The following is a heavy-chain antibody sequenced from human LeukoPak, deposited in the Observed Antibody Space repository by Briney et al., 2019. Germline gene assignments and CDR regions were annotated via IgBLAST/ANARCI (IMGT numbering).Heavy chain of an antibody. D-gene: IGHD3-22*01. V-gene: IGHV3-20*04. Sequence: GGSLRLSCAASGFTFDDYGMSWVRQAPGKGLEWVSGINWNGGSTGYADSVKGRFTISRDNAKNSLYLQMNSLRAEDTALYYCARGFYDSSGYYYYYYYMDVWGKGTTVTVSS. CDR2: INWNGGST. J-gene: IGHJ6*03. CDR3: ARGFYDSSGYYYYYYYMDV. CDR1: GFTFDDYG.